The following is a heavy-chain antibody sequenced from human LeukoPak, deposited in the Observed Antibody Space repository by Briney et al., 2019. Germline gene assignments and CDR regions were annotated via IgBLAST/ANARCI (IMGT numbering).Heavy chain of an antibody. V-gene: IGHV3-23*01. D-gene: IGHD3-10*01. CDR1: GFTFSSYA. CDR3: AKDLMVQGVIITPLFDY. Sequence: GGSLRLSCAASGFTFSSYAMSWVRQAPGKGLEWVSAISGSGGSTYYADSVKGRFTISRDNSKNTLYLQMNSMRAEDTAVYYCAKDLMVQGVIITPLFDYWGQGTLVTVSS. CDR2: ISGSGGST. J-gene: IGHJ4*02.